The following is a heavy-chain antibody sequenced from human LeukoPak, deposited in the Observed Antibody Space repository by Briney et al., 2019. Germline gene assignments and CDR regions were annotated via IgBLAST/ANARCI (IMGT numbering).Heavy chain of an antibody. D-gene: IGHD3-22*01. J-gene: IGHJ4*02. CDR3: ARQCYYYDSNESCDY. CDR2: ITIGSYI. CDR1: GFTFSDYY. Sequence: GGSLRLSCAASGFTFSDYYMSWVRQAPGEGLEWVSSITIGSYIYYADSVKGRFTISRDNAKNSLYLQMNSLRAEDTAVYYCARQCYYYDSNESCDYWGQGTLVTVSS. V-gene: IGHV3-69-1*01.